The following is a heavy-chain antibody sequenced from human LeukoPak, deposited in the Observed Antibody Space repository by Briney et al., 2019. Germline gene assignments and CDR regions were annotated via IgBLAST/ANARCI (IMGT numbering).Heavy chain of an antibody. Sequence: GSSVKVSCKASGGTFISYAISWVRQAPGQGLEWMGGIIPIFGTANYAQKFQGRVTITADESTSTAYMELRSLRSEDTAVYYCARVPLGPPTANWFDPWGQGTLVTVSS. CDR2: IIPIFGTA. V-gene: IGHV1-69*01. J-gene: IGHJ5*02. CDR1: GGTFISYA. CDR3: ARVPLGPPTANWFDP. D-gene: IGHD3-16*02.